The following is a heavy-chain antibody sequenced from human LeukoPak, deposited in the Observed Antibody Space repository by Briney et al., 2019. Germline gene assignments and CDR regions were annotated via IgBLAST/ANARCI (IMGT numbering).Heavy chain of an antibody. CDR3: ARPYYYDSSGSIDY. Sequence: AGGSLRLSCAASGFTFRSNTMSWVRQAPGKGLEWVSAISGSGGSTYYADSVKGRFTISRDNSKNTLYLQMNSLRAEDTAVYYCARPYYYDSSGSIDYWGQGTLVTVSS. V-gene: IGHV3-23*01. CDR2: ISGSGGST. D-gene: IGHD3-22*01. CDR1: GFTFRSNT. J-gene: IGHJ4*02.